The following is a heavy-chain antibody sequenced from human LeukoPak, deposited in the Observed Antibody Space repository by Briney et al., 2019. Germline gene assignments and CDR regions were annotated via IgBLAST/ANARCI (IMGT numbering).Heavy chain of an antibody. D-gene: IGHD3-22*01. CDR1: GFTFSSYS. CDR3: ARGLTYYYDSSGYFDAFDI. V-gene: IGHV3-21*01. J-gene: IGHJ3*02. Sequence: GGSLRLSCAASGFTFSSYSMNWVRQAPGKGLEWVSSISSSSSYIYYADSVKGRFTISRDNAKNSLYLQMNSLRAEDTAVYYCARGLTYYYDSSGYFDAFDIWGRGTMVTVSS. CDR2: ISSSSSYI.